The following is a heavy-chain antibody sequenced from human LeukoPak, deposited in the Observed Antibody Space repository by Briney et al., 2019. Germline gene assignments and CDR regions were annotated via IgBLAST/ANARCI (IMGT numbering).Heavy chain of an antibody. CDR3: ARAYCSSTSCLYYYYYYMDV. CDR2: IYHSGIT. J-gene: IGHJ6*03. D-gene: IGHD2-2*01. CDR1: DYSISSGYGYY. Sequence: PSETLSLTCTVSDYSISSGYGYYWGWIRQPPGKGLEWIGNIYHSGITYYNHFNSSLKSRVTISIDTSKNHFSLKLSSVTAADTAVYYCARAYCSSTSCLYYYYYYMDVWGKGTTVTISS. V-gene: IGHV4-38-2*02.